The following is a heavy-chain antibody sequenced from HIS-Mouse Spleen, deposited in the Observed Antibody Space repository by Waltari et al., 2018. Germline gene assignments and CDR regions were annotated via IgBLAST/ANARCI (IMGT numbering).Heavy chain of an antibody. CDR2: IYYSGST. Sequence: QLQLQESGPGLVKPSDTLSLTCTVSGGSISSRSYYWGWIRQPPGKGLEWIGSIYYSGSTYYNPSLKSRVTISVDTSKNQFSLKLSPVTAADTAVYYCAREIPYSSSWYDWYFDLWGRGTLVTVSS. CDR1: GGSISSRSYY. J-gene: IGHJ2*01. CDR3: AREIPYSSSWYDWYFDL. D-gene: IGHD6-13*01. V-gene: IGHV4-39*07.